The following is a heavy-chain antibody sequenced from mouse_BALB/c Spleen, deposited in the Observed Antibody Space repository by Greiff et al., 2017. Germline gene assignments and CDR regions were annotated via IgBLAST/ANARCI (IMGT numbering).Heavy chain of an antibody. D-gene: IGHD2-1*01. Sequence: EVQRVESGPGLVKPSQSLSLTCTVTGYSITSDYAWNWIRQFPGNKLEWMGYISYSGSTSYNPSLKSRISITRDTSKNQFFLQLNSVTTEDTATYYCARRGNYGAWFAYWGQGTLVTVSA. CDR2: ISYSGST. CDR3: ARRGNYGAWFAY. V-gene: IGHV3-2*02. CDR1: GYSITSDYA. J-gene: IGHJ3*01.